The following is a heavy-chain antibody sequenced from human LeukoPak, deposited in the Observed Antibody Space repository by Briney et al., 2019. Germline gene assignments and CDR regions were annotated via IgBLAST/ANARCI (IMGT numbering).Heavy chain of an antibody. V-gene: IGHV1-69*02. J-gene: IGHJ4*02. CDR2: IIPILGIA. CDR1: GGTFSSYT. CDR3: AGHHDYGFDY. Sequence: SSVKVSCKASGGTFSSYTISWVRQAPGQGLEWMGRIIPILGIANYAQKFQGRVTITADKSTRTAYMVLSSLRSEDTAVYSCAGHHDYGFDYWGQGTLVTVSS. D-gene: IGHD4-17*01.